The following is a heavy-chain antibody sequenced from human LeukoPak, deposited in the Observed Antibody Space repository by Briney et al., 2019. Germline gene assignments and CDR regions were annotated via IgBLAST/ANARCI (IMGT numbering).Heavy chain of an antibody. D-gene: IGHD2-8*01. Sequence: GGSLRLSCTASGFIVTNNYINWVRQAPGKGLEWVSLVYSGGSTCYADSVKGRFTISRDNSKNMVYLQMNSLRAEDTAMYYCARDPPAVLIDTYGWGQGTLVTVSS. CDR1: GFIVTNNY. J-gene: IGHJ4*02. CDR3: ARDPPAVLIDTYG. V-gene: IGHV3-66*01. CDR2: VYSGGST.